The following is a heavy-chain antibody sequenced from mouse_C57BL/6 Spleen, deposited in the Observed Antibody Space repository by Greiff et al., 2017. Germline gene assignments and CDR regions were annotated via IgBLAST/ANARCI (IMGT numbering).Heavy chain of an antibody. CDR1: GYTFTSYW. CDR3: AIGITTVVKYFDV. Sequence: VQLQQSGAELVKPGASVKVSCKASGYTFTSYWMHWVKQRPGQGLEWIGRIHPSDSDTNYNQKFKGKATLTVDKSSSTAYMQLSRLTSEDSAVYYCAIGITTVVKYFDVWGTGTTVTVSS. J-gene: IGHJ1*03. CDR2: IHPSDSDT. D-gene: IGHD1-1*01. V-gene: IGHV1-74*01.